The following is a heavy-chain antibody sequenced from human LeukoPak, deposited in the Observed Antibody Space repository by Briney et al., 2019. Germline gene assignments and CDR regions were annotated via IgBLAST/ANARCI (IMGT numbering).Heavy chain of an antibody. V-gene: IGHV3-21*01. CDR3: ARAPPGYCSGGSCSRPLDL. Sequence: GGSLRLSCVASGFTFSSYSMNWVRQAPGKGLEWVSCIRSDSSYMYYADSVKGRFTISRDNAKNSLCLQMNSLRAEDTAVYYCARAPPGYCSGGSCSRPLDLWGQGTLVTVSS. D-gene: IGHD2-15*01. CDR1: GFTFSSYS. CDR2: IRSDSSYM. J-gene: IGHJ5*02.